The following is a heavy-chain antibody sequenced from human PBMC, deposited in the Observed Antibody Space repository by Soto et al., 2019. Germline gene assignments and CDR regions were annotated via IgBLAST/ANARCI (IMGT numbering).Heavy chain of an antibody. CDR1: SGSIFTTNW. Sequence: QVQLQESGPGLVKPSGTLSLTCAASSGSIFTTNWWSWVRQSPGRGLQWIGDIYHSGSPKYNPSLMSPVSISIDKYKDRFLLNLTSVTAPDTAVYYCARNADVHTAKLWRAYVFDVWGQGTKVTGSS. D-gene: IGHD2-21*02. J-gene: IGHJ3*01. CDR2: IYHSGSP. CDR3: ARNADVHTAKLWRAYVFDV. V-gene: IGHV4-4*02.